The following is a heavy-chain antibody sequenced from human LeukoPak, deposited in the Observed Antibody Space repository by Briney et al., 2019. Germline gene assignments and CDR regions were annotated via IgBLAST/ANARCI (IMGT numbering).Heavy chain of an antibody. CDR1: GGSFSGYY. V-gene: IGHV4-34*01. D-gene: IGHD3-10*01. CDR2: INHSGST. Sequence: SETLSLTCAVYGGSFSGYYWSWIRQPPGKGLEWIGEINHSGSTNYNPSLKSRVTISVDTSKNQFSLKLSSVTAADTAVYYCARGGNSGSYYKPYYYYYYMDVWGKGTTVTVSS. J-gene: IGHJ6*03. CDR3: ARGGNSGSYYKPYYYYYYMDV.